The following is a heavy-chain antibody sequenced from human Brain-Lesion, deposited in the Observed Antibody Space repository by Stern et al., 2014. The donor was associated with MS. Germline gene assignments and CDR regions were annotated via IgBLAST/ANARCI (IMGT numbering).Heavy chain of an antibody. J-gene: IGHJ5*02. V-gene: IGHV4-38-2*02. CDR3: ARDPETYTSAWYGWFDP. CDR2: IHHSGSI. Sequence: QLQLQESGPGLVKPSETLALTCSVSGYSISNDYHWVWMRQAPGQGLEWIGSIHHSGSIYHNPSLRSRISLSGDTSKNQFSLRMTSVTAADTAVYYCARDPETYTSAWYGWFDPWGQGILVTVSS. D-gene: IGHD6-19*01. CDR1: GYSISNDYH.